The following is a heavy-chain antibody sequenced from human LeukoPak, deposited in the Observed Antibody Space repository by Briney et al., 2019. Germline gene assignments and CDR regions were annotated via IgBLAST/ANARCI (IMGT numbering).Heavy chain of an antibody. CDR3: ARGGYGHNMDV. CDR1: GFMYSNYY. CDR2: IKNAGIDT. Sequence: GGSLRLSCVGSGFMYSNYYMYWVRQAPGKGLVWVSRIKNAGIDTIYADSVKGRFTVSRDNAKNTVYLQMSSLRAEDTAVYYCARGGYGHNMDVWGEGTTVTVSS. D-gene: IGHD3-10*01. J-gene: IGHJ6*03. V-gene: IGHV3-74*01.